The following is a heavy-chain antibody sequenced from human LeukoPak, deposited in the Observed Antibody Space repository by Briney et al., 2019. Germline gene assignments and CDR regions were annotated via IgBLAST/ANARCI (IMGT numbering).Heavy chain of an antibody. CDR2: ISGSGGST. D-gene: IGHD2-2*01. J-gene: IGHJ4*02. CDR3: AKTPAGVSPTFLDY. V-gene: IGHV3-23*01. Sequence: GGSLRLSCAASGFTFSSYAMSWVRQAPGKGLEWVSGISGSGGSTYYADSVKGRFTISRDNSKNTLYVQMNSLRAEDTAVYYCAKTPAGVSPTFLDYWGQGTLVTVSS. CDR1: GFTFSSYA.